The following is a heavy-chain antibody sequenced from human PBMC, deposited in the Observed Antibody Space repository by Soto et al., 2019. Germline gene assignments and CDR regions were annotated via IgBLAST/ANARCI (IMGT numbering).Heavy chain of an antibody. CDR1: GGSISSYY. Sequence: SETLSLTCTVSGGSISSYYWSWIRQPPGKGLEWIGYIYYSGSTNYNPSLKSRVTISVVTSKNQFSLKLGSVTAADTAVYYCARATTVTTYSYYYYMDVWGKGTTVTVSS. J-gene: IGHJ6*03. V-gene: IGHV4-59*01. D-gene: IGHD4-17*01. CDR3: ARATTVTTYSYYYYMDV. CDR2: IYYSGST.